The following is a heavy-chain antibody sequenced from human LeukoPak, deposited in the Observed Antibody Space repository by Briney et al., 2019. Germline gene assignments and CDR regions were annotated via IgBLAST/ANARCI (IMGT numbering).Heavy chain of an antibody. Sequence: SETLSLTCTVSGYSISSGYYWGWIRQPPGKGLEWIGSIYHSGSTYYNPSLKSRVTISVDTSKNQFSLKLSSVTAADTAVYYCARDRDRSGSPTYDYWGQGTLVTVSS. V-gene: IGHV4-38-2*02. D-gene: IGHD1-26*01. CDR3: ARDRDRSGSPTYDY. J-gene: IGHJ4*02. CDR1: GYSISSGYY. CDR2: IYHSGST.